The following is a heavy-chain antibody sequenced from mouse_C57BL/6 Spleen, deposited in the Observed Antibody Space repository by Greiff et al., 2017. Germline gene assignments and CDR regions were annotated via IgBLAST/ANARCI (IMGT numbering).Heavy chain of an antibody. CDR1: GYAFSSYW. Sequence: QVQLQQSGAELVKPGASVKISCKASGYAFSSYWMNWVKQRPGKGLEWIGQIYPGDGDTNYNGKFKGKATLTADKSSSTAYMQLSSLTSEDSAVYFCARLEYYGSIYPYFDYWGQGTTLTVSS. D-gene: IGHD1-1*01. CDR3: ARLEYYGSIYPYFDY. CDR2: IYPGDGDT. V-gene: IGHV1-80*01. J-gene: IGHJ2*01.